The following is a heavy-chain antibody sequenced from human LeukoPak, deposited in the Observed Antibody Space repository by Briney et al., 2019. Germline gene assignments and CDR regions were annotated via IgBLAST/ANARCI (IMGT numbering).Heavy chain of an antibody. Sequence: GGSLRLSCAASGFTFSSYAMTWVSQAPGKGLEWVSTISAGGAGSTYYADSVKGRFTISRDNSKNTLYLLMNSLRAEDTAVYYCAKARFGWYGDSWGQGTLVTVSS. CDR3: AKARFGWYGDS. CDR1: GFTFSSYA. V-gene: IGHV3-23*01. D-gene: IGHD6-19*01. CDR2: ISAGGAGST. J-gene: IGHJ4*02.